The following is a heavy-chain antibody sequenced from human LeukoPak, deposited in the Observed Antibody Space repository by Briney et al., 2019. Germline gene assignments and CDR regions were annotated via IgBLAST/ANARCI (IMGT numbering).Heavy chain of an antibody. D-gene: IGHD6-13*01. V-gene: IGHV1-69*05. CDR1: GGTFSSYA. Sequence: SVKVSCKASGGTFSSYAISWVRQAPGKGLEWMGGIIPIFGTANYAQKFQGRVTITTDESTSTAYMELSSLRSEDTAVYYCARDQRRAAAGKGMDVWGQGTTVTVSS. CDR3: ARDQRRAAAGKGMDV. CDR2: IIPIFGTA. J-gene: IGHJ6*02.